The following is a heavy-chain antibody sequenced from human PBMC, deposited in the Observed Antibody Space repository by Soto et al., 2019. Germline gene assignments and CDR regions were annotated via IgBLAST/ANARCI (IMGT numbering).Heavy chain of an antibody. J-gene: IGHJ5*02. D-gene: IGHD1-26*01. V-gene: IGHV4-59*08. Sequence: SETLSLTCTVSNGSISGFYWSWIRQPPGRGLEWIAYISSSGIINYNPSLRSRVTISVDVSKNQFSLRLTSVTAADMAVYYCARHQFSGSAILGFDTWGQGTLLTVSS. CDR1: NGSISGFY. CDR2: ISSSGII. CDR3: ARHQFSGSAILGFDT.